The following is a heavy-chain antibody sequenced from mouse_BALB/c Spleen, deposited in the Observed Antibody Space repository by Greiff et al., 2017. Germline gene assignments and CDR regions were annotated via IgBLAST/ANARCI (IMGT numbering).Heavy chain of an antibody. Sequence: DVKLQESGPGLVKPSQSLSLTCTVTGYSITSDYAWNWIRQFPGNKLEWMGYISYSGSTSYNPSLKSRISITRDTSKNQFFLQLNSVTTEDTATYYCARSPFDYWGQGTTLTVSS. CDR1: GYSITSDYA. V-gene: IGHV3-2*02. CDR3: ARSPFDY. CDR2: ISYSGST. J-gene: IGHJ2*01.